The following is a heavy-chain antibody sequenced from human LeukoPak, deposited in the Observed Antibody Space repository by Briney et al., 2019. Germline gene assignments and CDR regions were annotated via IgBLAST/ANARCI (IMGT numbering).Heavy chain of an antibody. CDR1: GGSISSSSYY. J-gene: IGHJ4*02. V-gene: IGHV4-39*01. CDR2: IYYSGST. Sequence: SETLSLTCTVSGGSISSSSYYWGWIRQPPGKGLEWIGSIYYSGSTYYNPSLKSRVTISVDTSKNQFSLKLSSVTAADTAVYYCARRRRGTFGTIFGVVPTQNDYWGQGTLVTVSS. D-gene: IGHD3-3*01. CDR3: ARRRRGTFGTIFGVVPTQNDY.